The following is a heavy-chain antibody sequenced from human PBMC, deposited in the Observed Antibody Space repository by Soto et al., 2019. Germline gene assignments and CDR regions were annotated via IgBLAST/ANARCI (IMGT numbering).Heavy chain of an antibody. CDR2: IDGSGGIT. CDR3: VKNSGWFNT. CDR1: RFTFGTTD. V-gene: IGHV3-23*01. J-gene: IGHJ5*02. D-gene: IGHD3-10*01. Sequence: QLLQSGGGLVQPGGSLTLSCAASRFTFGTTDMSWVRQAPGEGLEWVSTIDGSGGITYYADSAKGRFTISRDNSRNTVYLQMNSLRGDDTALYYCVKNSGWFNTWGQGALVTVSS.